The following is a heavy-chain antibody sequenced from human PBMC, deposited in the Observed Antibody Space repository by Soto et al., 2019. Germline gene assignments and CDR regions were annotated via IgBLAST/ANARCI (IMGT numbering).Heavy chain of an antibody. Sequence: VGSMMVSSASSGFTFSSYAMSWVRQAPGKGLEWVSAISGSGGSTYYADSVKGRFTISRDNSKNTLYLQMNSLRAEDTAVYYCAKRSGYSYGYFGYWGQGTLVNVYS. V-gene: IGHV3-23*01. J-gene: IGHJ4*01. CDR2: ISGSGGST. CDR1: GFTFSSYA. D-gene: IGHD5-18*01. CDR3: AKRSGYSYGYFGY.